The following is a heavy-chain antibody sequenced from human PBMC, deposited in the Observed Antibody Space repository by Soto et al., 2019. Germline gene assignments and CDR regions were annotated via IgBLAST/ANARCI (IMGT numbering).Heavy chain of an antibody. J-gene: IGHJ4*02. Sequence: SVKVSCKASGGTFSSYAISWVRQAPGQGLEWMGGIIPIFGTANYAQKFQGRVTITADKSTSTAYMEPSSLRSEDTAVYYCARARETYYYDSSGYYYTPYPDYWGQGTLVTVSS. CDR3: ARARETYYYDSSGYYYTPYPDY. V-gene: IGHV1-69*06. CDR2: IIPIFGTA. CDR1: GGTFSSYA. D-gene: IGHD3-22*01.